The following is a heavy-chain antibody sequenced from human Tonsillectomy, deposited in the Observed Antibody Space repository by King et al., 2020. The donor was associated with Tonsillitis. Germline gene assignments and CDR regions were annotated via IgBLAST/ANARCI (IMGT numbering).Heavy chain of an antibody. Sequence: VQLVESGGGVVQPGRSLRLSCAASGFTFSSYGMHWVRQAPGKGLEWVAVISYDGRNKYYADSVKGRFTISRDNSKNKLFLQMNSLRAEDTAVYYCAKGDGGYYYYYMDVWGKGTTVTVSS. CDR1: GFTFSSYG. CDR3: AKGDGGYYYYYMDV. CDR2: ISYDGRNK. J-gene: IGHJ6*03. D-gene: IGHD2-21*01. V-gene: IGHV3-30*18.